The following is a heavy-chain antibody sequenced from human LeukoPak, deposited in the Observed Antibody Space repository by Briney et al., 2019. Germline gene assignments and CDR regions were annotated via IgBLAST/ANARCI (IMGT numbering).Heavy chain of an antibody. CDR1: GFTVNKNS. J-gene: IGHJ4*02. Sequence: GGSLRLSCAASGFTVNKNSMSWVRQTPGKGLEWVSTIYSGGTTKYAGSVKGRFTISRHTSKNILNLQVNSLRTEDTAVYYCARGAKTNWFFDYWGQGTLLTVSS. V-gene: IGHV3-53*04. D-gene: IGHD3-9*01. CDR3: ARGAKTNWFFDY. CDR2: IYSGGTT.